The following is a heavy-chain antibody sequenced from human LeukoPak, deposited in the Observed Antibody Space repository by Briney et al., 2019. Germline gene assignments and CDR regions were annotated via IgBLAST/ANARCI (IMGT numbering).Heavy chain of an antibody. D-gene: IGHD2-2*01. V-gene: IGHV4-59*01. CDR3: ARGIPQPIATENFQH. CDR2: IYYSGST. J-gene: IGHJ1*01. Sequence: SETLSLTCTFSGGSIRTFYWSCIRQPPGKGLEWIGYIYYSGSTHYNPSLKSRVTISVDTSKNQFSLKLSTVTAADTAVYYCARGIPQPIATENFQHWGQGTLVIVSS. CDR1: GGSIRTFY.